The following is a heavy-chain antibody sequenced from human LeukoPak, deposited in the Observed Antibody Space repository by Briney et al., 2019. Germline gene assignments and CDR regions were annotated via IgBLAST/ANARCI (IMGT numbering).Heavy chain of an antibody. CDR2: ISGSGGST. J-gene: IGHJ4*02. CDR1: GFTFSSYS. Sequence: GGSLRLSCAASGFTFSSYSMSWVRQPPGKGLDWVSAISGSGGSTYYADSVKGRFTISRDNSKNTLYLQMNSLRAEDTAVYYCAKGPYGDYPDYFDYWGQGTLVTASS. V-gene: IGHV3-23*01. D-gene: IGHD4-17*01. CDR3: AKGPYGDYPDYFDY.